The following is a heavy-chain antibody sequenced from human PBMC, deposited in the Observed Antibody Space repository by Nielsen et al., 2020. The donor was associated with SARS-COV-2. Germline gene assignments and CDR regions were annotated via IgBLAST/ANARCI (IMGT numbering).Heavy chain of an antibody. V-gene: IGHV1-2*02. D-gene: IGHD2-2*03. CDR2: INPNSGAT. J-gene: IGHJ4*02. CDR3: AGKGGYLTTTNPFDY. Sequence: ASVKVSCKASGYTFTGYYVHWVRQAPGQGLEWMGWINPNSGATDYAQNFQSRVTLSRDTSLNTAYMELSSLTSDDTAMYYCAGKGGYLTTTNPFDYWGQGVMVTVSS. CDR1: GYTFTGYY.